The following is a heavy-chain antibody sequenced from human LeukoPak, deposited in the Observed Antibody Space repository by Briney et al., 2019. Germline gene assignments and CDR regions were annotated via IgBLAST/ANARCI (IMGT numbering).Heavy chain of an antibody. V-gene: IGHV4-4*07. Sequence: SETLSLTCTVSGGSISSYYWSWIRQPAGKGLEWIGRIYTSGSTNYNPSLKSRVTISVDTSKNQFSLKLSSVTAADTAVYYCARLHRSGGSCFFDYWGQGTLVTVSS. D-gene: IGHD2-15*01. J-gene: IGHJ4*02. CDR1: GGSISSYY. CDR3: ARLHRSGGSCFFDY. CDR2: IYTSGST.